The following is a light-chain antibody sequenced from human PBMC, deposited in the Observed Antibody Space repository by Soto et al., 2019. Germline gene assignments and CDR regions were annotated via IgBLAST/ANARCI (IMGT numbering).Light chain of an antibody. CDR2: DVS. CDR3: SSYTSSSTPL. V-gene: IGLV2-14*03. CDR1: SSDVGGYNY. J-gene: IGLJ2*01. Sequence: QSALTQPASVSGSPGQSITISCTGTSSDVGGYNYVSWYQQHPGKAPKLMIYDVSNRPSGVSNRFSGSKSGNTASLTISGLKAEDEADYYCSSYTSSSTPLFSGGTKLTVL.